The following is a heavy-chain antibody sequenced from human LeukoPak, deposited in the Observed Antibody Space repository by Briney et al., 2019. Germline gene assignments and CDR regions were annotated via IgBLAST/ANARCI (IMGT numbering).Heavy chain of an antibody. J-gene: IGHJ5*02. D-gene: IGHD1-26*01. V-gene: IGHV1-69*05. CDR3: ARELYSGSYYPSWFDP. Sequence: SVKVSCKASGGTFSSYAISWVRQAPGQGLEWMGGIIPIFGTANYAQKFQGRVTITTDESTSTAYMELSSLRSEDTAVYYCARELYSGSYYPSWFDPWGQGTLVTVSS. CDR1: GGTFSSYA. CDR2: IIPIFGTA.